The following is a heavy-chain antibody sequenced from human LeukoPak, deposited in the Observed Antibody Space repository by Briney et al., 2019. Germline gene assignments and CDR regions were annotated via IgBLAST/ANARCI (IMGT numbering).Heavy chain of an antibody. Sequence: SGTLSLTCAVSGASIISNNWWSWVRQPSGKGLEWIGEIWHSGTTNYNPSLKSRVTISVDTSKNQFSLKLNSVTAADTAVYYCARHYGPWGQGTLVTVSS. J-gene: IGHJ5*02. D-gene: IGHD3-16*01. CDR1: GASIISNNW. V-gene: IGHV4-4*02. CDR2: IWHSGTT. CDR3: ARHYGP.